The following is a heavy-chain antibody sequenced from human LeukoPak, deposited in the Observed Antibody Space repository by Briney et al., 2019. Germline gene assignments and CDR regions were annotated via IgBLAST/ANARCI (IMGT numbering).Heavy chain of an antibody. V-gene: IGHV3-20*04. J-gene: IGHJ4*02. CDR1: GFTSRDYG. D-gene: IGHD2-2*02. Sequence: GGSLRLSCTASGFTSRDYGLSWVRQAPGKGLEWVSDINWNGGRTGYADSVKGRFTISRDNAKNSLYLQMNSLRVEDTALYYCAREHYTAGFDYWGQGTLVTVSS. CDR2: INWNGGRT. CDR3: AREHYTAGFDY.